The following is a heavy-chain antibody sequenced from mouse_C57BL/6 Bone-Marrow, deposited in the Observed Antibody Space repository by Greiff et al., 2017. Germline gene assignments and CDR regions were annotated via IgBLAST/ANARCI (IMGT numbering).Heavy chain of an antibody. D-gene: IGHD1-1*01. J-gene: IGHJ2*01. Sequence: VQLQQSGAELVRPGASVKLSCTASGFNIKDDYMHWVKQRTEQGLEWIGWIDPENGDTEYASKFQGKATISADTSSNTAYLQLSSLTSEDTAVYYCTMGYGSSGYFDYWGQGTTLTVSS. CDR3: TMGYGSSGYFDY. CDR2: IDPENGDT. V-gene: IGHV14-4*01. CDR1: GFNIKDDY.